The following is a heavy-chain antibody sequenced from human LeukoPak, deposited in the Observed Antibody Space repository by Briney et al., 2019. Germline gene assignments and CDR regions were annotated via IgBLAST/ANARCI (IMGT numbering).Heavy chain of an antibody. J-gene: IGHJ4*02. CDR3: VKDSGNCDLDY. V-gene: IGHV3-30*02. CDR1: GFTFSTYN. Sequence: PGGSLRLSCAASGFTFSTYNMHWARQAPGKGLEWVAFVWSDGSREKYPDSVKGRFTISRDNSKNTLYLQLDSLRTEDTAVYYCVKDSGNCDLDYWGQGTLVTVSS. D-gene: IGHD1-26*01. CDR2: VWSDGSRE.